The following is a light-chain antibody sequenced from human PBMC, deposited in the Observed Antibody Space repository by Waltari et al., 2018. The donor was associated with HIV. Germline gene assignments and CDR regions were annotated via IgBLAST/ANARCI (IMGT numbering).Light chain of an antibody. V-gene: IGKV1-5*03. CDR3: QQSTGT. CDR2: KAS. Sequence: DIQITQSTSTLSASVGDRVTITCRASQSISSWLAWYQQKPGKAPKLLIYKASSLESGVPSRFSGSGSGTEFTLTISSLQPDDFATYYCQQSTGTFGQGTKVEIK. CDR1: QSISSW. J-gene: IGKJ1*01.